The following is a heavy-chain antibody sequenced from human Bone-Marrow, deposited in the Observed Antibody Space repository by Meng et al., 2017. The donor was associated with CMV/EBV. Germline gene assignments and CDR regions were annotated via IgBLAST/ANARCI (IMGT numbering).Heavy chain of an antibody. J-gene: IGHJ5*02. Sequence: EVQLVESXXXXVXXGGSLGLSWAASGFTFRSYWMHWVRQAPGKGLVWVSRINSDGSSTSYADSVKGRFTISRDNAKNTLYLQMNSLRAEDTAVYYCARERRYCSGGSCYCQWFDPWGQGTLVTVSS. D-gene: IGHD2-15*01. CDR2: INSDGSST. V-gene: IGHV3-74*01. CDR1: GFTFRSYW. CDR3: ARERRYCSGGSCYCQWFDP.